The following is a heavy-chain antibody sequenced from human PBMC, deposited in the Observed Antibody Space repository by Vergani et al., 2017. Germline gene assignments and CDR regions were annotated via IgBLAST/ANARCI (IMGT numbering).Heavy chain of an antibody. Sequence: QVQLQESGPGLVKPSQTLSLTCTVSGGSISSGGYYWSWIRQPAGKGLEWIGRIYTSGSTNYNPSLKSRVTMSVDTSKNQFSLKLSSVTAADTAVYYCATGIAAAGYYYGMDVWGQGTTVTVSS. CDR3: ATGIAAAGYYYGMDV. CDR2: IYTSGST. D-gene: IGHD6-13*01. V-gene: IGHV4-61*02. CDR1: GGSISSGGYY. J-gene: IGHJ6*02.